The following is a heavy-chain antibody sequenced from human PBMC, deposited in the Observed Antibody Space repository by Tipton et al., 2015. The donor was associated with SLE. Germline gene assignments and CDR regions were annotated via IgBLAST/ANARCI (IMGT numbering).Heavy chain of an antibody. J-gene: IGHJ6*02. V-gene: IGHV3-30*02. CDR2: IRNDGIVQ. D-gene: IGHD4-17*01. CDR1: GFSFGHFA. Sequence: SLRLSCAASGFSFGHFALHWVRQAPGKGPQWVSFIRNDGIVQDYGDSVKGRFTVSRDNSKNTVYLQMNILRAEDTAVYYCARGAYGDYLGYYYYGMDVWGQGTTVTVSS. CDR3: ARGAYGDYLGYYYYGMDV.